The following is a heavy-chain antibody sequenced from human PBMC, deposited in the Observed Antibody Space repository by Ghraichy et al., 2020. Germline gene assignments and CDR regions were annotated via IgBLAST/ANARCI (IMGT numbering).Heavy chain of an antibody. V-gene: IGHV4-39*01. CDR3: ARHVLWSKSTQTSYAMDV. CDR1: GDSVSSPDYY. J-gene: IGHJ6*02. Sequence: SETLSLTCTVSGDSVSSPDYYWGWIRQPPGKGLEWIASVYYTGDTFDNPSLVSRVTTSVDTSKNQFSLKLTSVTAADTALYYCARHVLWSKSTQTSYAMDVWGQGTTVTVTS. CDR2: VYYTGDT. D-gene: IGHD5/OR15-5a*01.